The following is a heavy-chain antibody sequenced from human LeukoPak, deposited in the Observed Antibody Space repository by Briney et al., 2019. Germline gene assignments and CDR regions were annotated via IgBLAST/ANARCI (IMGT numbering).Heavy chain of an antibody. Sequence: ASVGVSCKASGYTFTSFGITWVRQAPGQGLEWIGWISNFDAKTNYAQKFDGRVTMTTDSSTSTAYLELIRLKSDDTAVYYCARDLPFEGVLEWLLEYWGQGTLVTVSS. CDR2: ISNFDAKT. V-gene: IGHV1-18*04. CDR1: GYTFTSFG. J-gene: IGHJ1*01. CDR3: ARDLPFEGVLEWLLEY. D-gene: IGHD3-3*01.